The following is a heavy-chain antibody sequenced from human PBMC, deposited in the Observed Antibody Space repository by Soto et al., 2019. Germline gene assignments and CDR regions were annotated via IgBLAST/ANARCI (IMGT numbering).Heavy chain of an antibody. D-gene: IGHD4-17*01. V-gene: IGHV3-74*01. CDR1: GLTFISYW. CDR3: ALSHTVTTDY. Sequence: EVQLVESGGGLVQPGGSLRLSCAASGLTFISYWMHWVRQAPGKGLVWDLRINSDGSSTSYADSVKGRFTISRDNAKNTLYLQMNSLRAEDTAVYYCALSHTVTTDYWGQGTLVTVSS. CDR2: INSDGSST. J-gene: IGHJ4*02.